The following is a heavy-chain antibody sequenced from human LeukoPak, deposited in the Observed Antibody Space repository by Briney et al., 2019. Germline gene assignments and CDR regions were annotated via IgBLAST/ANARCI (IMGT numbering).Heavy chain of an antibody. CDR1: GGTFSSYA. D-gene: IGHD4-17*01. J-gene: IGHJ4*02. CDR2: IIPILGIA. CDR3: ARDPSPLTTVTTNY. V-gene: IGHV1-69*04. Sequence: SVKVSCKASGGTFSSYAISWVRQAPGQGLEWMGRIIPILGIANYAQKFQGRVTITADKSTSTAYMELSSLRSEDTAVYYCARDPSPLTTVTTNYRGQGTLVTVSS.